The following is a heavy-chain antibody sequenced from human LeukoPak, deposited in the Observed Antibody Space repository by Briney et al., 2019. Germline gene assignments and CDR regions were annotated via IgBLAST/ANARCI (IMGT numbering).Heavy chain of an antibody. CDR3: ARTYDYVWGSYRSHSFDS. Sequence: LRLSCAASGFTFSDHYMDWVRQPPGKGLEWIGSLYHTGSAYYNPSLKSRVTISMDVSKNHFSLKLSSVTAADTAVYYCARTYDYVWGSYRSHSFDSWGQGTLVTVSS. CDR1: GFTFSDHY. CDR2: LYHTGSA. V-gene: IGHV4-38-2*01. J-gene: IGHJ4*02. D-gene: IGHD3-16*02.